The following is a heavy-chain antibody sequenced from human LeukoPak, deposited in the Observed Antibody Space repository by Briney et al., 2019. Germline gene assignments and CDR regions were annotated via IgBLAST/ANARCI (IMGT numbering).Heavy chain of an antibody. Sequence: GGSLRLSCTASGFTFSSYGMHWVRQAPGKGLEWVAVIWYDGSNKYYADSVKGRFTISRDNSKNTLYLQMNSLRAEDTAVYYCARGQYDYVWGSYRRSAYNWFDPWGQGTLVTVSS. CDR1: GFTFSSYG. CDR2: IWYDGSNK. J-gene: IGHJ5*02. V-gene: IGHV3-33*08. D-gene: IGHD3-16*02. CDR3: ARGQYDYVWGSYRRSAYNWFDP.